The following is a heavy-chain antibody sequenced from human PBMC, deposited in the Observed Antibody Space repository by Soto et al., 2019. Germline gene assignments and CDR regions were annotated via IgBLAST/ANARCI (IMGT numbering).Heavy chain of an antibody. D-gene: IGHD2-2*01. Sequence: ASVKVSCKASGYTFTSYGISWVRQAPGQGLEWMGWISAYNGNTNYAQKLQGRVTMTTDTSTSTAYMELRSLRSDDTAVYYCARGPHIVVVPAAFDYWGQGTLVTVSS. J-gene: IGHJ4*02. CDR2: ISAYNGNT. CDR1: GYTFTSYG. V-gene: IGHV1-18*04. CDR3: ARGPHIVVVPAAFDY.